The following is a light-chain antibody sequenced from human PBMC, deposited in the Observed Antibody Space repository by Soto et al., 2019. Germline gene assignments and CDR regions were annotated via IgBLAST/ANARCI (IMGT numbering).Light chain of an antibody. Sequence: QSALTQPGSVSGSPGQTITISGTGTSSDVGAYNLVSWYQQHPGRAPKLFIFDVSDRPSGVSNRFSGSKSGNTASLTISGLQAEDEAFYYCSSYTNTSTLVFGGGTKLTVL. CDR3: SSYTNTSTLV. V-gene: IGLV2-14*03. CDR1: SSDVGAYNL. CDR2: DVS. J-gene: IGLJ3*02.